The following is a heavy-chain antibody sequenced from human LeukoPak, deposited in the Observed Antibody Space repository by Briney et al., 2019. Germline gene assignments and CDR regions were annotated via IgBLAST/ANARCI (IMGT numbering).Heavy chain of an antibody. D-gene: IGHD1-1*01. CDR1: GFTFDDYD. V-gene: IGHV3-43D*03. CDR3: ARTSAYTWRIDY. CDR2: INWDGSGS. J-gene: IGHJ4*02. Sequence: GGSLRLSCAASGFTFDDYDMSWVRQAPGKGLEWVSLINWDGSGSYYADSVKGRFTISRDNSKNSLYLQMNSLRGEDTALYYCARTSAYTWRIDYWGQGTLVTVSS.